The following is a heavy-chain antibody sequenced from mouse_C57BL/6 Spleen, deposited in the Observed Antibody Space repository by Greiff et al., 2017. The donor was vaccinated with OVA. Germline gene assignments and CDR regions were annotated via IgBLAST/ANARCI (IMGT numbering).Heavy chain of an antibody. Sequence: QVHVKQPGAELVRPGSSVKLSCKASGYTFTSYWMDWVKQRPGQGLEWIGNIYPSDSDTHYNQKFKDKATLTVDKSSSTAYMQLSSLTSEDSAVYYCASLRNYDYDRAYWGQGTLVTVSA. V-gene: IGHV1-61*01. CDR2: IYPSDSDT. J-gene: IGHJ3*01. D-gene: IGHD2-4*01. CDR1: GYTFTSYW. CDR3: ASLRNYDYDRAY.